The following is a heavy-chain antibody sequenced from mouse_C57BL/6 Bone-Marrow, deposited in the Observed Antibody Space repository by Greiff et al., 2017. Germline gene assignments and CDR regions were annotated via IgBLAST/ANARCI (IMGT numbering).Heavy chain of an antibody. J-gene: IGHJ3*01. CDR3: ARLLWFAY. CDR2: IDPSDSYT. CDR1: GYTFTRYW. V-gene: IGHV1-59*01. Sequence: QVQLPQPGAELVRPGTSVKLSCKASGYTFTRYWMHWVKQRPGQGLEWVGVIDPSDSYTNYNQKFKGKATLTVDTSSSTAYMQLSSLTSEDSAVYYCARLLWFAYWGQGTLVTVSA.